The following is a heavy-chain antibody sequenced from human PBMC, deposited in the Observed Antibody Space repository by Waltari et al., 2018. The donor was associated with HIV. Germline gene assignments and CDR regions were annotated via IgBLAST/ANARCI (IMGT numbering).Heavy chain of an antibody. D-gene: IGHD2-21*01. V-gene: IGHV3-23*01. CDR1: GFTFSRHA. J-gene: IGHJ5*01. Sequence: EVQLLESGGGLVKPGGSLRLSCAASGFTFSRHAMSWVRQAPGKGLQWVSIISGSGSTTYSADSVKGRVTISRDNSENTLYLQINSLRAEDTAVYYCAKGAFDMVVVSALDSWGHGTLVTVSS. CDR2: ISGSGSTT. CDR3: AKGAFDMVVVSALDS.